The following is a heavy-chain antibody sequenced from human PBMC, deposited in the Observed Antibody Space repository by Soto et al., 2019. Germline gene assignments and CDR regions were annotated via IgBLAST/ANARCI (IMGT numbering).Heavy chain of an antibody. CDR2: ISAHNGNT. D-gene: IGHD1-1*01. V-gene: IGHV1-18*01. J-gene: IGHJ4*02. CDR1: GYAFTTYG. Sequence: QVHLVQSGAEVKKPGASVKVSCQASGYAFTTYGITWVRQAPGQGLEWMGWISAHNGNTNYAQKHQGRVTVTRDTSTSTAYMELRSLRSDDTSVYYCARGRYGDYWSQGGLVTVSS. CDR3: ARGRYGDY.